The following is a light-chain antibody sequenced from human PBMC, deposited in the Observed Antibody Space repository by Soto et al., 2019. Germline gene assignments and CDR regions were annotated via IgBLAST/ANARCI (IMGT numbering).Light chain of an antibody. V-gene: IGKV3-15*01. J-gene: IGKJ1*01. CDR3: QQYNNWPWT. CDR1: QSVSSN. CDR2: GAS. Sequence: EIVMTQSPATLSVSPGERATLSCRASQSVSSNLAWYQQKSGQAPRLLIYGASTRATGIPARFSGSGSGTEFSLTISSLKSEDFAVYYCQQYNNWPWTFGQGTKVEIK.